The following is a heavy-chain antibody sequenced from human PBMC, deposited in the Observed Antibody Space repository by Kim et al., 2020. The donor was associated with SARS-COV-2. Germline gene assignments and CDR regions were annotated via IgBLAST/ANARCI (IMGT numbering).Heavy chain of an antibody. D-gene: IGHD6-6*01. Sequence: GGSLRLSCAASGFTFSSYAMHWVRQAPGKGLEWVAVISYDGSNKYYADSVKGRFTISRDNSKNTLYLQMNSLRAEDTAVYYCARDDSSIAARPDYWGQGTLVTVSS. J-gene: IGHJ4*02. CDR1: GFTFSSYA. CDR3: ARDDSSIAARPDY. V-gene: IGHV3-30-3*01. CDR2: ISYDGSNK.